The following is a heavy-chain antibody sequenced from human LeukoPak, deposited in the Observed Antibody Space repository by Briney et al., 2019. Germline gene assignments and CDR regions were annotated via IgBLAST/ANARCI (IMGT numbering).Heavy chain of an antibody. CDR2: ISSSGGSI. V-gene: IGHV3-11*04. CDR1: GFTFSDYY. CDR3: ARVSGSSLTHYFDY. J-gene: IGHJ4*02. Sequence: GGSLRLSCAASGFTFSDYYMSWIRQAPGKGLGWVSYISSSGGSISYADSVKGRFTISRDNAKNSLYLQMNSLRAEDTAVYYCARVSGSSLTHYFDYWGQGTLVTVSS. D-gene: IGHD1-26*01.